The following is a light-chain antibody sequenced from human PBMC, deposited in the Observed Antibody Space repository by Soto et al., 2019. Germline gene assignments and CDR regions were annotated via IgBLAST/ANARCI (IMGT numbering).Light chain of an antibody. CDR2: KAS. CDR1: QIIDTW. Sequence: DIQMTQSPSSLSASVGDRITITCRASQIIDTWLAWYQQKPGKAPKLLIYKASSLENGVPSRFSGSGSGTEFTLAISSLQPDDFATYYCQQYETYSPWTFGQGTKVEVK. J-gene: IGKJ1*01. V-gene: IGKV1-5*03. CDR3: QQYETYSPWT.